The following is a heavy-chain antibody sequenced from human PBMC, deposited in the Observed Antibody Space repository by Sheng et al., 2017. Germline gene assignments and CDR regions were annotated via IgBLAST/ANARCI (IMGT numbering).Heavy chain of an antibody. CDR3: AKDRHSNYDYYYSGR. CDR2: ISWNSGRI. CDR1: GFTFDDYA. Sequence: EVQLVESGGGLVQPGRSLRLSCAASGFTFDDYAMHWVRQAPGKGLEWVSGISWNSGRIGYADSVKGRFTISRDNAKNSLYLQMNSLRAEDMALYYCAKDRHSNYDYYYSGRLGPRDHGHRLL. D-gene: IGHD4-4*01. V-gene: IGHV3-9*03. J-gene: IGHJ6*03.